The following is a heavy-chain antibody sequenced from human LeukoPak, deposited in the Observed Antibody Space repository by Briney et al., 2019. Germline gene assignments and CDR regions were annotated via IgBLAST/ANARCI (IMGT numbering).Heavy chain of an antibody. J-gene: IGHJ6*02. CDR3: ARDRGPRSVVPAAIWYYYYGMDV. CDR2: IIPILGIA. CDR1: GGTFSSYA. D-gene: IGHD2-2*01. V-gene: IGHV1-69*04. Sequence: GASVKVSCKASGGTFSSYAISWVRQAPGQGLEWMGRIIPILGIANYAQKFQGRVTITADKSTSTAYMELSSLRSEDTAVYYCARDRGPRSVVPAAIWYYYYGMDVWGQGTTVTVSS.